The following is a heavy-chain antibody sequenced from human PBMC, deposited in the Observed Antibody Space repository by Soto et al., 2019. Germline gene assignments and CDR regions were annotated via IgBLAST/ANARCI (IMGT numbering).Heavy chain of an antibody. J-gene: IGHJ4*02. CDR2: IYYSGST. Sequence: QVQLQESGPGLVKPSETLSLTCTVSGGSISSYYWSWIRQPPGKGLEWIGYIYYSGSTNYNPSLNSRVTVSVDTSKNQFSLKLTSVTAADTAVYYCARDDSGSYNFDYWGQGTLVTVSS. D-gene: IGHD1-26*01. CDR1: GGSISSYY. CDR3: ARDDSGSYNFDY. V-gene: IGHV4-59*01.